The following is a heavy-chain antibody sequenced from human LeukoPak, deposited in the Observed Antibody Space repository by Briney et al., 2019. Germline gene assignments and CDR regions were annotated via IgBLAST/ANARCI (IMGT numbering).Heavy chain of an antibody. CDR2: IYHSGST. CDR3: ARSADSVITRGAFDI. CDR1: SASVSSSKW. V-gene: IGHV4-4*02. Sequence: SETLSLTCAVSSASVSSSKWWSWVRQPPGKGLEWIGEIYHSGSTNYNPSLKSRVTISEDKSKNQFSLKLSSVTAADTAVYFCARSADSVITRGAFDIWGQGTMVTVSS. J-gene: IGHJ3*02. D-gene: IGHD3-22*01.